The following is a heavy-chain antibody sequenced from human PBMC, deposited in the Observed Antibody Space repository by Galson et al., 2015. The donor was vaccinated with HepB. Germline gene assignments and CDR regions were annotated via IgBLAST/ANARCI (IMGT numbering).Heavy chain of an antibody. CDR3: ARSPAAAACFDF. Sequence: SLRLSCAASGFTFSRYAMHWVRQAPGKGLECVALRDSVEGRFTISRDYSKSTLYLQMNSLRDEDTAIYYCARSPAAAACFDFLEQGSLLTVSS. CDR1: GFTFSRYA. J-gene: IGHJ4*02. V-gene: IGHV3-33*01. D-gene: IGHD6-13*01. CDR2: R.